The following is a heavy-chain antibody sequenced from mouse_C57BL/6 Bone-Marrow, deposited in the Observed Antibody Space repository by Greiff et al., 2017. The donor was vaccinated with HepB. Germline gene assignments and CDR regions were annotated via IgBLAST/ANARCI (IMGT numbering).Heavy chain of an antibody. J-gene: IGHJ2*01. CDR3: ARWEVDFDY. Sequence: QVQLKQPGAELAKPGASVKMSCKASGYTFTSYWITWVKQRPGQGLEWIGDIYPGSGSTNYNEKFKSKATLTVDTSSSTAYMQLSSLTSEDSAVYYCARWEVDFDYWGQGTTLTVSS. CDR1: GYTFTSYW. D-gene: IGHD1-3*01. V-gene: IGHV1-55*01. CDR2: IYPGSGST.